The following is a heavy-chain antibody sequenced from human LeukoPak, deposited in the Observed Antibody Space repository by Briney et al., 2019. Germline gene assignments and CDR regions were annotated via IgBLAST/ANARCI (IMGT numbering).Heavy chain of an antibody. CDR3: ATAGDTANGGECFDY. CDR1: GYTLTELS. J-gene: IGHJ4*02. Sequence: GASVKVSCKVSGYTLTELSMHWVRQAPGKGLEWMGGFDPEDGETIYAQKFQGRVTMTEDTSTDTAYMELGSLRSEDTAVYYCATAGDTANGGECFDYWGQGTLVTVSS. V-gene: IGHV1-24*01. D-gene: IGHD5-18*01. CDR2: FDPEDGET.